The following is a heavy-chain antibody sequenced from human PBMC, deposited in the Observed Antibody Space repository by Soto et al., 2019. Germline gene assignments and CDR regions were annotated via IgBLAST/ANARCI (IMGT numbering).Heavy chain of an antibody. V-gene: IGHV4-34*01. CDR1: GGSFSGYY. J-gene: IGHJ5*02. D-gene: IGHD3-3*01. CDR3: ASASYDFWSGYVRNNWFDP. Sequence: SETLSLTCAVYGGSFSGYYWSWIRQPPGKGLEWIGEINHSGSTNYNPSLKSRVTISVDTFKNQFSLKLSSVTAADTAVYYCASASYDFWSGYVRNNWFDPWGQGTLVTVSS. CDR2: INHSGST.